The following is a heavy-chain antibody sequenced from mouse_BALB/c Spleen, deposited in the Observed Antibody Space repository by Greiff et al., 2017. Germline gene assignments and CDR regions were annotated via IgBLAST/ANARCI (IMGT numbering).Heavy chain of an antibody. Sequence: VQLQQSGPELVKPGASVQMSCKASGYTFTDYVISWVKQRTGQGLEWIGEIYPGSGSTYYNEKFKGKATLTADKSSNTAYMQLSSLTSEDSAVYFCARRTTAFAYWGQGTLVTVSA. CDR1: GYTFTDYV. D-gene: IGHD1-2*01. CDR2: IYPGSGST. CDR3: ARRTTAFAY. J-gene: IGHJ3*01. V-gene: IGHV1-77*01.